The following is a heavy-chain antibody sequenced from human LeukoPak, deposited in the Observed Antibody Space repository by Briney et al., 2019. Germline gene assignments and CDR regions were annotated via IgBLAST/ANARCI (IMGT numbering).Heavy chain of an antibody. CDR3: ARDFSFDY. Sequence: GGSLRLSCAASGFTFSDYYMSWVRQAPGKGLEWVSGIYSGGNTYYADSVKGRFTISRDKTKNTVYLQMKSLRAEDTAVYYCARDFSFDYWGQGTLVTVSS. CDR2: IYSGGNT. CDR1: GFTFSDYY. J-gene: IGHJ4*02. D-gene: IGHD2/OR15-2a*01. V-gene: IGHV3-66*01.